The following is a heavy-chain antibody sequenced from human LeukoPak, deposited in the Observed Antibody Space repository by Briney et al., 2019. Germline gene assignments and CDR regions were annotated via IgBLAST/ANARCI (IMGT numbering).Heavy chain of an antibody. D-gene: IGHD6-25*01. J-gene: IGHJ4*02. Sequence: ASVEVSCKASGYTFTNYHINWVRQATGQGLEWMGWINPNTDDRGYAQRFQGRVTITRDTSRTTAYMELRSLTSEDTAVYFCARTTSFTASGYDYWGQGTLVTVSS. CDR1: GYTFTNYH. V-gene: IGHV1-8*03. CDR3: ARTTSFTASGYDY. CDR2: INPNTDDR.